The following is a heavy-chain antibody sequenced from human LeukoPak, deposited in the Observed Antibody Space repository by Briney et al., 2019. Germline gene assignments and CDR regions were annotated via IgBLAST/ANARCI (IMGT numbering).Heavy chain of an antibody. CDR2: ISAYNGNT. D-gene: IGHD2-8*01. V-gene: IGHV1-18*01. CDR1: GYTFTSYG. J-gene: IGHJ4*02. Sequence: GASVKVSCKASGYTFTSYGISWVRQAPGQGLEWMGWISAYNGNTNYAQKLQGRVTMTTDTSTSTAYMELRSLRSDDTAAYYCARDRGYCTNGVCFDFDYWGQGTLVTVSS. CDR3: ARDRGYCTNGVCFDFDY.